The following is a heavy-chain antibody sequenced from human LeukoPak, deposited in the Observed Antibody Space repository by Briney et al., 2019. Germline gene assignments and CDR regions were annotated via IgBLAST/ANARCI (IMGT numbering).Heavy chain of an antibody. V-gene: IGHV3-13*01. CDR1: GFTFSSYD. J-gene: IGHJ4*02. D-gene: IGHD6-13*01. CDR2: IGTAGDT. Sequence: GGSLRLSCAASGFTFSSYDMHWVRQATGKGLEWVSAIGTAGDTYYPGSVKGRFTISRENAKNSLYLQMNSLRAGDTAVYYCARGLGVLAAAGTTPFDYWGQGTLVTASS. CDR3: ARGLGVLAAAGTTPFDY.